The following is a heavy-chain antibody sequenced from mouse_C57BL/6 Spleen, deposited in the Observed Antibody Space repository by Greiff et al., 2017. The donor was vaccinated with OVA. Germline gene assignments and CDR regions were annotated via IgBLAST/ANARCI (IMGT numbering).Heavy chain of an antibody. V-gene: IGHV1-64*01. CDR2: IHPNSGST. Sequence: QVQLQQPGAELVKPGASVKLSCKASGYTFTSYWMHWVKQRPGQGLEWIGLIHPNSGSTNYHEKFKRKATLTVDKSSSTAYMQLSSLTSEDAAVYYCARYEYDGAMDYWGQGTSGTVSS. D-gene: IGHD2-4*01. CDR1: GYTFTSYW. CDR3: ARYEYDGAMDY. J-gene: IGHJ4*01.